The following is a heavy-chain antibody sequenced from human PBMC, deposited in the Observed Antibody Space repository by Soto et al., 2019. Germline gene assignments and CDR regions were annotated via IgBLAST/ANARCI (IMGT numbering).Heavy chain of an antibody. CDR3: ARRQSNGYNRYFDS. D-gene: IGHD5-12*01. CDR2: TIPTFGAG. CDR1: GGTFSSNP. Sequence: SVKVSCKASGGTFSSNPISWMRQAPGQGLEWVGGTIPTFGAGSYAQRFQGRVTITADKSTNTAYMELGNLRPEDTAVYYCARRQSNGYNRYFDSWGQGTLVTVSS. J-gene: IGHJ4*02. V-gene: IGHV1-69*06.